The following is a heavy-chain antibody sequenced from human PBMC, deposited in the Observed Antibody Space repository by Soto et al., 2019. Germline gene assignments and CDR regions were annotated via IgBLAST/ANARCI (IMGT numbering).Heavy chain of an antibody. CDR1: GGTFSSYT. Sequence: QVQLVQSGAEVKKPGSSVKVSCKASGGTFSSYTISWVRQAPGQGLEWMGRIIPILGIANYAQKFQGRVTITADKSTSTAYMELSSLRSEDTAVYYCARTYCSGGSCSGQTSYYYGMDVWGQGTTVTVFS. CDR2: IIPILGIA. J-gene: IGHJ6*02. D-gene: IGHD2-15*01. V-gene: IGHV1-69*02. CDR3: ARTYCSGGSCSGQTSYYYGMDV.